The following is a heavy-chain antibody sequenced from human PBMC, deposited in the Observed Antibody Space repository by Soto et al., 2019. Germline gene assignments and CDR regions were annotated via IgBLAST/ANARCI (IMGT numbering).Heavy chain of an antibody. J-gene: IGHJ6*02. CDR3: ARGELKTRNYYYYYGMDV. CDR1: GYTFTSYD. D-gene: IGHD1-26*01. Sequence: GASVKVSCKASGYTFTSYDINWVRQATGQGLEWMGWMNPNSGNTGYAQKFQGRVTMTRNTSISTAYMELSSLRSEDTAVYYCARGELKTRNYYYYYGMDVWGQGTKVTVYS. CDR2: MNPNSGNT. V-gene: IGHV1-8*01.